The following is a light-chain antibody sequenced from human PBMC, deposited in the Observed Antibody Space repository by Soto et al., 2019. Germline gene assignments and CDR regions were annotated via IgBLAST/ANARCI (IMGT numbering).Light chain of an antibody. V-gene: IGKV3-20*01. CDR2: GAS. CDR1: QSIGSSY. Sequence: VLTQSPGTLSLPPGERATLSCRASQSIGSSYLAWYQQKPGQAPRLLIYGASSRATGIPDRFSGSGSGTDFTLTISRLEPEDFAVYYCQQYGTSVLITFGQGTRLEIK. CDR3: QQYGTSVLIT. J-gene: IGKJ5*01.